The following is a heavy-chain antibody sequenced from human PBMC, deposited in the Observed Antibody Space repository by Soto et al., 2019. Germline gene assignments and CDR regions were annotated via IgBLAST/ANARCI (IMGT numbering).Heavy chain of an antibody. CDR1: GGSISSYY. D-gene: IGHD2-2*01. Sequence: SETLSLSCTVSGGSISSYYWSWIRQPPGKGLEWIGYIYYSGSTNYNPSLKSRVTISVDTSKNQFSLKLSSVTVADTAVYYCARHVVPAANYFAYWGQGTLVTVSS. J-gene: IGHJ4*02. CDR3: ARHVVPAANYFAY. CDR2: IYYSGST. V-gene: IGHV4-59*08.